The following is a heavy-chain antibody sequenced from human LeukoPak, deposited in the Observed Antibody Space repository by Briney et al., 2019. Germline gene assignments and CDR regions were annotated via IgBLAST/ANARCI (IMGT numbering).Heavy chain of an antibody. Sequence: GGSLRLSCAASGFTFSNYAMSWVRQAPGKGLEWVSAISGSGGSTYHADSVKGRFTISRDNSKNTLYLQMNSLRAEDTAVYYCARDMGAFDIWGQGTMVTVSS. D-gene: IGHD3-10*01. J-gene: IGHJ3*02. CDR1: GFTFSNYA. CDR2: ISGSGGST. V-gene: IGHV3-23*01. CDR3: ARDMGAFDI.